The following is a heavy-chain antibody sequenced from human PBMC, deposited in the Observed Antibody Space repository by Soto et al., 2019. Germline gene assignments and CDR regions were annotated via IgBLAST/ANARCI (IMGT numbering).Heavy chain of an antibody. J-gene: IGHJ4*02. CDR2: VSCDGSNK. CDR1: GFTFSTHA. CDR3: ARDQTGITTTGGGRIDH. V-gene: IGHV3-30-3*01. D-gene: IGHD1-20*01. Sequence: QVQLVESGGGVVQPGRSLRLSCAASGFTFSTHAMHWVRQAPGKGLECVAIVSCDGSNKYYADSVKGRFTISRDNSKNSLYLQMSGLTPEDTAVYYCARDQTGITTTGGGRIDHWGQGTLVTVSS.